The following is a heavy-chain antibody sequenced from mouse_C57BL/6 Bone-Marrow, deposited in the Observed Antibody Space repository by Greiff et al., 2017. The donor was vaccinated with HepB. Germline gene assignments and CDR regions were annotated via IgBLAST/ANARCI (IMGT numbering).Heavy chain of an antibody. D-gene: IGHD1-1*02. Sequence: QVQLQQSGAELARPGASVKLSCKASGYTFTSYGISWVKQRTGQGLEWIGEIYPRSGNTYYNEKFKGKATLTADKSSSTAYMKLRSLTSVDSAVYVCAKGGVLFERVYYFDSCGQGTTLTVSA. CDR1: GYTFTSYG. CDR3: AKGGVLFERVYYFDS. J-gene: IGHJ2*01. V-gene: IGHV1-81*01. CDR2: IYPRSGNT.